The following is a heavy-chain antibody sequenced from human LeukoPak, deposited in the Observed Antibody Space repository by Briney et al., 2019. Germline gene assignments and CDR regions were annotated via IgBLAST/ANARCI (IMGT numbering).Heavy chain of an antibody. V-gene: IGHV4-59*01. CDR3: ARDVAGFDY. CDR1: GGTISSYY. J-gene: IGHJ4*02. Sequence: PSETLSLTCTVSGGTISSYYWSWIRQPPGKGLEWIGYIYYSGSTNYNPSLKSRVTISVDTSKNQFSLKLSSVTAADTAVYYCARDVAGFDYWGQGTLVTVSS. D-gene: IGHD6-13*01. CDR2: IYYSGST.